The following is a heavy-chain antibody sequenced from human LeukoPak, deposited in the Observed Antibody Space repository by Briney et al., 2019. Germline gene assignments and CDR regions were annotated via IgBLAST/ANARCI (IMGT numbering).Heavy chain of an antibody. CDR3: ARDLGYGMDV. J-gene: IGHJ6*02. CDR2: ISSSSYI. V-gene: IGHV3-21*01. Sequence: GGSLRLSCAASGFTFSSYSMNWVREAPGQGLEWVSSISSSSYIYYAESVKGRFTISRDNAKNSLYLQMNSLRAEDTAVYYCARDLGYGMDVWGQATTVTVSS. CDR1: GFTFSSYS.